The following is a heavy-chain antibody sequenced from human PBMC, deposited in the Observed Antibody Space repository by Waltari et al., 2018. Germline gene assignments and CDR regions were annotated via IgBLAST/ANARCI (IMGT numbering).Heavy chain of an antibody. Sequence: QVQLVESGGGVVQPGGSLRLPCAGSGITFSGCGLPWVRQAPGKGLEWVTFIREDGSYKYYADFVKGRFSISRDNSKNTVSLQMNSLRPEDTAVYYCVSEGVAIPVHMSIFDYWGQGALVAVAS. CDR1: GITFSGCG. CDR2: IREDGSYK. CDR3: VSEGVAIPVHMSIFDY. D-gene: IGHD3-3*02. V-gene: IGHV3-30*02. J-gene: IGHJ4*02.